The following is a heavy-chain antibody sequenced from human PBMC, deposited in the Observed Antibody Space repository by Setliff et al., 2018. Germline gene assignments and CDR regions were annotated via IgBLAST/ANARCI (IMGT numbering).Heavy chain of an antibody. CDR2: INHSGST. D-gene: IGHD2-2*02. V-gene: IGHV4-39*06. CDR3: ARDRQYCSSTSCYTSYFYYYAMDI. CDR1: GGSISSSSYY. J-gene: IGHJ6*02. Sequence: SETLSLTCTVSGGSISSSSYYWGWIRQPPGKGLEWNGEINHSGSTNYNPSLKSRVTISLDTSRNQVTLKLSSVTAADTAVYYCARDRQYCSSTSCYTSYFYYYAMDIWGQGTTVTVSS.